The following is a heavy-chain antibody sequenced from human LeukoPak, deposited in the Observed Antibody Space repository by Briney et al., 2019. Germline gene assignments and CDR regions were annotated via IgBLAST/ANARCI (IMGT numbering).Heavy chain of an antibody. J-gene: IGHJ5*02. Sequence: SETLSLTCTVSGGSISSYYWGWIRQPPGEGLEWIGYIYSSGSTHYNSSLKSRVTMLVDTSKNQFSLRLSSVTAADTAVYYCAKYDSRGWFDPWGQGTLVTVSS. D-gene: IGHD3-3*01. V-gene: IGHV4-59*08. CDR2: IYSSGST. CDR1: GGSISSYY. CDR3: AKYDSRGWFDP.